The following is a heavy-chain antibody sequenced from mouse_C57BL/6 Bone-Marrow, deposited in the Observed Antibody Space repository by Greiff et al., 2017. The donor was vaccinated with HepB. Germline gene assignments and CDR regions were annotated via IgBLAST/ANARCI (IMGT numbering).Heavy chain of an antibody. CDR2: IHPSGSDT. V-gene: IGHV1-74*01. D-gene: IGHD1-2*01. J-gene: IGHJ4*01. CDR3: AKALRVGAFDY. Sequence: QVQLQQPGAELVKPGASVKVSCKASGYTFTSYWMHWVKQRPGQGLEWIGRIHPSGSDTNYNQKFKGKATLTVDKSSSTAYMQLSSLTSEDSAVYYCAKALRVGAFDYWGQGTSVTVSA. CDR1: GYTFTSYW.